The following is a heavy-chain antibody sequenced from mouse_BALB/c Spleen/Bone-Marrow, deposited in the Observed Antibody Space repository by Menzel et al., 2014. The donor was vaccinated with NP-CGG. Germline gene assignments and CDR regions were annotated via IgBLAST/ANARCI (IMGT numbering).Heavy chain of an antibody. CDR3: ARAMIYYYAMDY. D-gene: IGHD2-4*01. V-gene: IGHV1-14*01. Sequence: VQLKHSGPELVKPGASVKMSCKASGYSFTSFIMHWVKKKPGQGLEWIGYINPYNDGTKYNEKFKGKAILTSDKSSSTANMELSSLTSEDSAIYYCARAMIYYYAMDYWGQGTSVTVSS. CDR1: GYSFTSFI. CDR2: INPYNDGT. J-gene: IGHJ4*01.